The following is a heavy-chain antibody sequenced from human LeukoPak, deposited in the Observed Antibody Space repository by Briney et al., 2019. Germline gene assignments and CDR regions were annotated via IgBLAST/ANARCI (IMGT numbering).Heavy chain of an antibody. CDR2: IYHSEST. Sequence: PSETLSLTCAVSGFSISSGYYWGWIRQPPGKGLEWIGSIYHSESTYYNPSLKSRVTISVDTSTNQFSLKLRSVTAADTAVYYCARVRDGYNFGCFDYWGQGTLVTVSS. CDR3: ARVRDGYNFGCFDY. D-gene: IGHD5-24*01. J-gene: IGHJ4*02. CDR1: GFSISSGYY. V-gene: IGHV4-38-2*01.